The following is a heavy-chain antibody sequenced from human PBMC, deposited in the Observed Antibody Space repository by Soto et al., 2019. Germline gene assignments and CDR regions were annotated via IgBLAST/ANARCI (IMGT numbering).Heavy chain of an antibody. CDR1: GGSINDFY. J-gene: IGHJ4*02. V-gene: IGHV4-59*01. Sequence: SETLSLTCTVSGGSINDFYWSWIRQPPGKGLEWIGYIYYSGSTDYNPSLKGRVTVSVDTSKNQFSLKLRSVTAADTAVYYCARVGGVAARTFDYWGQGTLVTVSS. CDR3: ARVGGVAARTFDY. D-gene: IGHD6-6*01. CDR2: IYYSGST.